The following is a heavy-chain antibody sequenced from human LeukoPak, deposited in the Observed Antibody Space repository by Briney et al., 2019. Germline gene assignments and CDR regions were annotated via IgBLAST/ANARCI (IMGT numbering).Heavy chain of an antibody. CDR2: IYHSGST. CDR3: ARTHSTNWFDP. D-gene: IGHD2/OR15-2a*01. Sequence: SETLSLTCAVSGYSISSGYYWGWIRQPPGKGLEWIGSIYHSGSTYYNPSLKSRATISVDTSMNQFSLKLSSVTAADTAVYYCARTHSTNWFDPWGQGTLVTVSS. CDR1: GYSISSGYY. J-gene: IGHJ5*02. V-gene: IGHV4-38-2*01.